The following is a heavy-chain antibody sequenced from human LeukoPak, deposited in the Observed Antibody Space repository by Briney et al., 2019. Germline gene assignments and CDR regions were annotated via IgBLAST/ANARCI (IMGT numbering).Heavy chain of an antibody. CDR3: ARRVHWDSSGYYYCWFDP. Sequence: SETLSLTCAVYGGSFSGYYWSWIRQPPGKGLEWIGEINHSGSTNYNPSLKSRVTISVDTSKNQFSLKLSSVTAADTAVYYCARRVHWDSSGYYYCWFDPWGQGTLVTVSS. J-gene: IGHJ5*02. CDR1: GGSFSGYY. D-gene: IGHD3-22*01. CDR2: INHSGST. V-gene: IGHV4-34*01.